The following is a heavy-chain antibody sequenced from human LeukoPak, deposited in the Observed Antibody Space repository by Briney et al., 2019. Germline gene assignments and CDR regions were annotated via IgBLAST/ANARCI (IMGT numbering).Heavy chain of an antibody. CDR3: SRESGPYCPFGH. Sequence: PSETLSLTCTVSGASLSSYYWSWIRQPPGKGLEWIGYMYYSENTNYNPSLKSRVTFSVDTSKNQFSLKLSSVTAADTAVYYCSRESGPYCPFGHWGQGTLVAVTS. CDR2: MYYSENT. CDR1: GASLSSYY. D-gene: IGHD1-26*01. V-gene: IGHV4-59*01. J-gene: IGHJ5*02.